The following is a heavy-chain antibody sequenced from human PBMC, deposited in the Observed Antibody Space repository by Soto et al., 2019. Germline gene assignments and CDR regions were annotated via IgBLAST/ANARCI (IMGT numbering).Heavy chain of an antibody. V-gene: IGHV4-4*02. J-gene: IGHJ3*02. CDR3: ARSASTVTPWMEREEAFDI. D-gene: IGHD4-17*01. CDR1: GVSFSSSNW. Sequence: QVHLQESGPGLVKPSGTLSLSCDVSGVSFSSSNWWTWVRQHPGRGLEWIGQVSYSGTTVYNSSLESRLSISVDKSKNVFSLMLTSVTAADTAIYFCARSASTVTPWMEREEAFDIWGQGTMVTVSP. CDR2: VSYSGTT.